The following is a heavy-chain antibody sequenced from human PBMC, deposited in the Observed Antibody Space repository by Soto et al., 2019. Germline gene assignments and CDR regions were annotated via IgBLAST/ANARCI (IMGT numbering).Heavy chain of an antibody. Sequence: GASVKVSCKASGGTFSSYAISWVRQAPGQGLEWMGGIIPIFGTANYAQKFQGRVTITADESTSTAYMELSSLRSEDTAVYYCARVTAYRGYDQYYFEYWGQGTLVTVSS. V-gene: IGHV1-69*13. CDR2: IIPIFGTA. CDR1: GGTFSSYA. J-gene: IGHJ4*02. D-gene: IGHD5-12*01. CDR3: ARVTAYRGYDQYYFEY.